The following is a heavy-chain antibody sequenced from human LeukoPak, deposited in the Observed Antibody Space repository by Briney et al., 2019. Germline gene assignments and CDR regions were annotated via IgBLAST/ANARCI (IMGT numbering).Heavy chain of an antibody. CDR1: GYAVSDYY. D-gene: IGHD2-15*01. CDR3: ARVRVNSCDY. Sequence: ASVKVSCKTSGYAVSDYYMHWMRQAPGQGLEWMGWIRGDTGDTDSPQKFRGRVTLTRDTSTDTAYLELSRLRYDDTAIYFCARVRVNSCDYWGQGTLVTVSS. V-gene: IGHV1-2*02. J-gene: IGHJ4*02. CDR2: IRGDTGDT.